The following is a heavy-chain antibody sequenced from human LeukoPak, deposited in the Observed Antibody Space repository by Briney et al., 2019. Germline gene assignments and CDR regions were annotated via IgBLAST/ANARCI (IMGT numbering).Heavy chain of an antibody. CDR3: ARLGLYYDYVWGSSSDY. D-gene: IGHD3-16*01. J-gene: IGHJ4*02. Sequence: SETLSLTCTVSGGSISSYYWSWIRQPPGKGLEWIGYMYYSGSTNYNPSLKSRVTISVDTSKNQFSLKLSSVTAADTAVYYCARLGLYYDYVWGSSSDYWGQGTLVTVSS. CDR1: GGSISSYY. V-gene: IGHV4-59*01. CDR2: MYYSGST.